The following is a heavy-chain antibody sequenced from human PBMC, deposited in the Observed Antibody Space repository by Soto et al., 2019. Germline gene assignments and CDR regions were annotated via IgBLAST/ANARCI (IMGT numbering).Heavy chain of an antibody. V-gene: IGHV3-15*01. Sequence: EVQLVESGGGLVKPGGSLRLSCAASGFTFSNAWMSWVRQAPGKGLEWVGRIKSKTDGGTTDYAAPVKGRFTMSRDDSKNTLYLQMNSLKTEDTAVYYCTTDITRLLEWLPVSSTGYGMDVWGQGTTVTVSS. J-gene: IGHJ6*02. D-gene: IGHD3-3*01. CDR2: IKSKTDGGTT. CDR3: TTDITRLLEWLPVSSTGYGMDV. CDR1: GFTFSNAW.